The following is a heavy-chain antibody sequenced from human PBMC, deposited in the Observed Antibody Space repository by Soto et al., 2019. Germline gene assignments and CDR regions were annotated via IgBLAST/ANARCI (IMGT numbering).Heavy chain of an antibody. V-gene: IGHV4-39*02. J-gene: IGHJ6*02. CDR3: ATESVDTAMEHRIGMDV. Sequence: SETLSLTCTVSGGSISSSGYYWGWIRQPPGKGLEWIGSFYYSGSTYYNPSLKSRVTISVDTSDNQFSLKLSSVTAADTAVYYCATESVDTAMEHRIGMDVWGQGTTVTVSS. CDR2: FYYSGST. CDR1: GGSISSSGYY. D-gene: IGHD5-18*01.